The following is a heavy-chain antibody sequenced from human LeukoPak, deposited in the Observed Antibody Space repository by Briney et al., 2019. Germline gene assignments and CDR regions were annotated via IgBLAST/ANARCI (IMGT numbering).Heavy chain of an antibody. CDR1: GFTFSSYA. CDR3: ARDFGPFYGDSYAFDI. J-gene: IGHJ3*02. V-gene: IGHV3-21*01. CDR2: ISSSSSYI. D-gene: IGHD4-17*01. Sequence: SGGSLRLSCAASGFTFSSYAMSWVRQAPGKGLEWVSSISSSSSYIYYADSVKGRFTISRDNAKNSLYLQMNSLRAEDTAVYYCARDFGPFYGDSYAFDIWGQGTMVTVSS.